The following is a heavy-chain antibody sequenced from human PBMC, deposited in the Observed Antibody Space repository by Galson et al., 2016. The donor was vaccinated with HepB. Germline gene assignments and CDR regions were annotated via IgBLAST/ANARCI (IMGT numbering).Heavy chain of an antibody. CDR3: ARHLRFCTNVVCYPCALDI. V-gene: IGHV5-51*01. D-gene: IGHD2-8*01. CDR2: IYPGDSDT. J-gene: IGHJ3*02. CDR1: GYSFTSYW. Sequence: QSGAEVKKPGESLKISCKGSGYSFTSYWIDWVRQMPGKGLEWMGIIYPGDSDTRYSPSFQGQVTISADKSIKTAYLQWSSLKASDTAMYYCARHLRFCTNVVCYPCALDIGGQATTVT.